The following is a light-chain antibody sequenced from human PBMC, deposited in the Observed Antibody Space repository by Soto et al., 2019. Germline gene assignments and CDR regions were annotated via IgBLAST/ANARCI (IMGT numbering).Light chain of an antibody. Sequence: DIQMTQSPSTLSASVGDRVTITCRASQSISSWLAWYQQKPGKAPKLLIYDASSLVSGVPSRFSGSGSGTEFTLTISSLQPDDFATYYCQQYNSYSRSTFGQGTKLEIK. J-gene: IGKJ2*01. CDR3: QQYNSYSRST. V-gene: IGKV1-5*01. CDR1: QSISSW. CDR2: DAS.